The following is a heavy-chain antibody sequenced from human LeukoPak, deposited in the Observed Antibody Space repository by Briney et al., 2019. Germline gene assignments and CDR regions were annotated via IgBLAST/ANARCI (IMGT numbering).Heavy chain of an antibody. V-gene: IGHV3-48*02. CDR3: AKEPNAYSSGWYFQD. D-gene: IGHD6-25*01. Sequence: PGGSLRLSCAASGFTLSSYTMHWVRQAPGKGLEWVSSISGGSSTIYYADSVKGRFTISRDNARNSLYLQMNSLRDEDTAVYFCAKEPNAYSSGWYFQDWGQGTLVSVSS. J-gene: IGHJ1*01. CDR2: ISGGSSTI. CDR1: GFTLSSYT.